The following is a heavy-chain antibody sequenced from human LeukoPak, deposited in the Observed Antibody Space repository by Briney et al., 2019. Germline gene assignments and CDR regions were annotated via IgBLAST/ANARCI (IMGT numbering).Heavy chain of an antibody. J-gene: IGHJ4*02. CDR1: GGSFGGYY. CDR3: ARSMVRGVIIHFDY. Sequence: SETLSLTCAVYGGSFGGYYWSWIRQPPGKGLEWIGEINHSGSTNYNPSLKSRVTISVDTSKNQFSLKLSSVTAADTAVYYCARSMVRGVIIHFDYWGQGTLVTVSS. D-gene: IGHD3-10*01. V-gene: IGHV4-34*01. CDR2: INHSGST.